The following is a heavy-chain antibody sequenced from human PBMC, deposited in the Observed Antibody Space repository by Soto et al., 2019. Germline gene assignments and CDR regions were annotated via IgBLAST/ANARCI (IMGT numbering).Heavy chain of an antibody. CDR2: IYSGGTT. V-gene: IGHV3-53*01. CDR3: ARDRPPGVTTDYGMDG. Sequence: GGSLRLSCAASGFTVTSNYMSWVRQAPGKGLEWVAIIYSGGTTYYADSVKGRFTISGDNSKNTLYLQMNSLRAEDTAVYYCARDRPPGVTTDYGMDGWGQGTTVTVSS. J-gene: IGHJ6*02. D-gene: IGHD4-17*01. CDR1: GFTVTSNY.